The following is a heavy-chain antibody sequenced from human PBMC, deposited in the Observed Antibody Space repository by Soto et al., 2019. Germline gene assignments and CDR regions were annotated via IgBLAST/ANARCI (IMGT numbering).Heavy chain of an antibody. J-gene: IGHJ5*02. D-gene: IGHD6-19*01. CDR2: IIPILGIA. CDR1: GGTFSSYT. V-gene: IGHV1-69*04. Sequence: ASVKVSCKASGGTFSSYTISWVRQAPGQGLEWMGRIIPILGIANYAQKFQGRVTITADESTSTAYMELSSLRSEDTAVYYCARDPTGIAVAGTYNWFDPWGQGTLVTVSS. CDR3: ARDPTGIAVAGTYNWFDP.